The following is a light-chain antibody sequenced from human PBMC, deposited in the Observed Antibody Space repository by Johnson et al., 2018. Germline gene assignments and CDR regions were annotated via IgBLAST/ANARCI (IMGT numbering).Light chain of an antibody. CDR1: SSNIGNNY. V-gene: IGLV1-51*02. CDR2: ENN. Sequence: QSVLTQPPSVSAAPGQKVTISCSGSSSNIGNNYVSWYRQLPGTAPKLLIYENNKRPSGIPDRFSGSKSGTSATLGITGLQTGAEADYYCGTWDSSLSAGNVFGTGTKVTVL. J-gene: IGLJ1*01. CDR3: GTWDSSLSAGNV.